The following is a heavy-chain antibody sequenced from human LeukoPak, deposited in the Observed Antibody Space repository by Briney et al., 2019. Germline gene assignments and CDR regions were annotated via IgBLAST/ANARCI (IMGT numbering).Heavy chain of an antibody. V-gene: IGHV1-3*04. CDR2: INTGNGNT. Sequence: ASVTVSCTASGYTFTSYVMHWVRQAPGQRLEWMGWINTGNGNTKYSQKFQGRVTFTRATSASTAYMELSSLRSEDTAVYYCARVGYSGYDSRPVFNYWGQGTLVTVSS. D-gene: IGHD5-12*01. CDR1: GYTFTSYV. J-gene: IGHJ4*02. CDR3: ARVGYSGYDSRPVFNY.